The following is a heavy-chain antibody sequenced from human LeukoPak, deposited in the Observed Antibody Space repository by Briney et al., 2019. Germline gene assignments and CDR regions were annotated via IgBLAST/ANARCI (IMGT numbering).Heavy chain of an antibody. CDR3: ARSGYYGSGSYSDY. CDR2: ISSSGTYI. Sequence: GGSLRLSCVASGFILDRYNMNWVRHAPGKGLEWGSSISSSGTYIYYTDSVKGRFTISRDNAKNSLYLQMNSLRAEDTALYYCARSGYYGSGSYSDYWGQGTLVTVSS. J-gene: IGHJ4*02. V-gene: IGHV3-21*04. CDR1: GFILDRYN. D-gene: IGHD3-10*01.